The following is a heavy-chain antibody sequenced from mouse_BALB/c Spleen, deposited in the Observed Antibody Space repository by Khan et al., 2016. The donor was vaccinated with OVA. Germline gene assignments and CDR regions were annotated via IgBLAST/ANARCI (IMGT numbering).Heavy chain of an antibody. CDR1: GFTFSNYA. Sequence: EVELVESGGGLVKPGGSLTLSCAASGFTFSNYAMSWVRQTPEKRLEWVASITTGGSTYYPDTVKGRFTISTDNARTILYLQMRSLRSEDTDYCARGLDAMDYWGQGTSVTVSS. J-gene: IGHJ4*01. V-gene: IGHV5-6-5*01. CDR2: ITTGGST. CDR3: ARGLDAMDY.